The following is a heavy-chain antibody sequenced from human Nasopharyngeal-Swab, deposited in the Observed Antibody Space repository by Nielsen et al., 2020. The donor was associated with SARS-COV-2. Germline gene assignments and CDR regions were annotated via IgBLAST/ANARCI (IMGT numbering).Heavy chain of an antibody. V-gene: IGHV3-33*01. Sequence: GGSLRLSCAASGFTFSSYGMHWVRQAQGKGLEWVAVIWYDGSNKYCADSVKGRFTISRDNSKNTLYLQMNSLRAEDTAVYYCARDIPFAVTGTTPPDAFDIWGQGTMVTVSS. J-gene: IGHJ3*02. CDR3: ARDIPFAVTGTTPPDAFDI. D-gene: IGHD1-7*01. CDR1: GFTFSSYG. CDR2: IWYDGSNK.